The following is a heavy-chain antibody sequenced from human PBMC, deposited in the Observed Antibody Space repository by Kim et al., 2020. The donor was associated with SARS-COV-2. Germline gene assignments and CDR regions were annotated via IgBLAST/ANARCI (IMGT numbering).Heavy chain of an antibody. D-gene: IGHD6-19*01. CDR1: GFVFSSSS. J-gene: IGHJ4*02. CDR3: ARGTGRTSGWYDGEDY. CDR2: ISYDGSIK. V-gene: IGHV3-30*04. Sequence: GGSLRLSCSASGFVFSSSSMHWVRQAPSKGLEWVAFISYDGSIKYYADSVKGRFTISRDTSKNRLFLQMNTLGAEDTAVYSCARGTGRTSGWYDGEDYWGQGTLVTVSS.